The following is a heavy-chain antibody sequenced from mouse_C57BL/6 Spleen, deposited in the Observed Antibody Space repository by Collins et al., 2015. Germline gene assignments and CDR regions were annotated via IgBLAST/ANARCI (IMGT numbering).Heavy chain of an antibody. J-gene: IGHJ2*01. D-gene: IGHD2-4*01. CDR3: AQTHYDSTGEDYYFDY. CDR2: IWWDDDN. CDR1: GFSLSTSGIG. Sequence: QITLKQSGPGIVQPIPARQTYLSLSSGFSLSTSGIGVTWIRQPSGKGLEWLATIWWDDDNRYNPSLKSRLAVSKDTSNNQAFLNIITVETADTAIYYCAQTHYDSTGEDYYFDYWGQGTTLTVSS. V-gene: IGHV8-4*01.